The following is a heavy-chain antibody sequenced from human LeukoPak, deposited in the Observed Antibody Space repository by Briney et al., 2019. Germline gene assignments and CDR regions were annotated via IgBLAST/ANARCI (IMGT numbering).Heavy chain of an antibody. CDR2: ISGSSGSI. V-gene: IGHV3-48*02. CDR1: GFTFSSYS. CDR3: ARDKSRNFDY. J-gene: IGHJ4*02. Sequence: GGSLRLSCTASGFTFSSYSMNWVRQAPGKGLEWISYISGSSGSIYYADSVKGRFTISRDNAKNSVYLQMNSLRDDDTAVYFCARDKSRNFDYWGQGTLVTVSS.